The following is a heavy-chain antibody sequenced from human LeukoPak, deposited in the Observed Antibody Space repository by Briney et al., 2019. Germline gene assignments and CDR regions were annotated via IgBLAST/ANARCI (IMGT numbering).Heavy chain of an antibody. V-gene: IGHV1-3*01. Sequence: ASVKVSCKAPGYTFTSYAMHWVRQAPGQRLEWMGWINAGNGNTKYSQKFQGRVTITRDTSASTAYMELSSLRSEDTAAYYCARVGIVVVPAAMLDYWGQGTLVTVSS. J-gene: IGHJ4*02. CDR3: ARVGIVVVPAAMLDY. D-gene: IGHD2-2*01. CDR2: INAGNGNT. CDR1: GYTFTSYA.